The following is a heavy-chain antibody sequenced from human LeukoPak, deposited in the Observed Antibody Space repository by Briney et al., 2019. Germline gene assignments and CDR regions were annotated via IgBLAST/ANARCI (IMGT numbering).Heavy chain of an antibody. D-gene: IGHD4-17*01. CDR1: GYTFTGYY. CDR3: AREWTTVTTAHIDY. CDR2: INPNSGGT. J-gene: IGHJ4*02. Sequence: GASVKVSCKASGYTFTGYYMHWVRQAPGQGLEWMGWINPNSGGTNYAQKFQGRVTMTRDTSISTAYMELSRLRSDDTAVYYCAREWTTVTTAHIDYWGQGTLVTVSS. V-gene: IGHV1-2*02.